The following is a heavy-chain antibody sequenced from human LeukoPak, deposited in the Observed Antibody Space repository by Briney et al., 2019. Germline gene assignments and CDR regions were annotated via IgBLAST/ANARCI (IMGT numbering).Heavy chain of an antibody. D-gene: IGHD3-22*01. CDR1: GFTFSDHF. CDR3: VRALRSYYYDSSGYYDY. CDR2: SRNKANGCTT. J-gene: IGHJ4*02. Sequence: GGSLRLSCAASGFTFSDHFMDWVRQAPGKGLQWVGRSRNKANGCTTEYAASVKGRFIISGDHSQNSLYHHINRLHPEDTAVYYCVRALRSYYYDSSGYYDYWGQGTLVTVSS. V-gene: IGHV3-72*01.